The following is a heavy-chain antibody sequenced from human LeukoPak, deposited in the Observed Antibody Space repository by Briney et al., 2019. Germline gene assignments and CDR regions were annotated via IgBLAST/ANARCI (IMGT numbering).Heavy chain of an antibody. D-gene: IGHD2-2*01. CDR1: GFTFSNYA. CDR2: VIGRGDST. J-gene: IGHJ5*01. CDR3: AKGGPIVIQPPAIRAPPNWFDS. V-gene: IGHV3-23*01. Sequence: GGSLRLSCAASGFTFSNYAMRRGRQAPREGLEWGSSVIGRGDSTSYAASVKGRFSISRANSKNTLYLQMNSLRAEDTAVYSCAKGGPIVIQPPAIRAPPNWFDSWGQGTLVTVSS.